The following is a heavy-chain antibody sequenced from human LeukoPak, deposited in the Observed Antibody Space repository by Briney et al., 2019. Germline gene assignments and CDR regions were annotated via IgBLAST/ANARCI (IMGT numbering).Heavy chain of an antibody. CDR2: IYYSGST. Sequence: SETLSLTCTVSGGSISSSSYWAWIRQPPGKGLEWIGYIYYSGSTNYNPSLKSRVTISVDTSKNQFSLKLSSVTAADTAVYYCARGLGVVPNVDDYWGQGTLVTVSS. D-gene: IGHD3-3*01. V-gene: IGHV4-61*05. CDR3: ARGLGVVPNVDDY. CDR1: GGSISSSSY. J-gene: IGHJ4*02.